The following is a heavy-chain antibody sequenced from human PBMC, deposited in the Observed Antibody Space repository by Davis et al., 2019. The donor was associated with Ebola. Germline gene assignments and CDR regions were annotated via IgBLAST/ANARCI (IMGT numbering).Heavy chain of an antibody. CDR1: GYTFTSYG. J-gene: IGHJ5*02. Sequence: ASVKVSCKASGYTFTSYGISWVRQAPGQGLEWMGWISAYNGNTNYAQKLQGRVTMTTDTSTSTAYMELRSLRSDDTAVYYCARVGYDFWSGYFSDNWFDPWGQGTLVTVSS. CDR2: ISAYNGNT. V-gene: IGHV1-18*01. D-gene: IGHD3-3*01. CDR3: ARVGYDFWSGYFSDNWFDP.